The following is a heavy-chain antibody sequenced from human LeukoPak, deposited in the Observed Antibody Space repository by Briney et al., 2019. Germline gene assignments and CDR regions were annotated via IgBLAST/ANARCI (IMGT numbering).Heavy chain of an antibody. CDR2: LSGSGGRT. J-gene: IGHJ4*02. CDR1: GITLSNYG. CDR3: AKRGVVIRVILVGFHKEANYFDS. V-gene: IGHV3-23*01. Sequence: GGSLRLSCAVSGITLSNYGMSWVRQAPGKGLEWVAGLSGSGGRTNYADSVKGRFTVSRDNPRNTLYLQMNRLRAEDTAVYFCAKRGVVIRVILVGFHKEANYFDSWGQGALVTVSS. D-gene: IGHD3-22*01.